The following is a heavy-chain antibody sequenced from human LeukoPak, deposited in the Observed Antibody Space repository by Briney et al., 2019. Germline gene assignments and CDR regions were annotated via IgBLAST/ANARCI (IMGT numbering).Heavy chain of an antibody. D-gene: IGHD6-19*01. CDR2: TSGSGRSI. CDR1: GFTFSSYA. V-gene: IGHV3-23*01. Sequence: GGSLGLSCAASGFTFSSYAMSWVRQAPGKGLEWVSGTSGSGRSIHYADSVKGRFTISRDNSKNTLYLQMNSLRADDTAVYYCAKDMNSWRDGSGLGDYFDYWGQGTLVTVSS. CDR3: AKDMNSWRDGSGLGDYFDY. J-gene: IGHJ4*02.